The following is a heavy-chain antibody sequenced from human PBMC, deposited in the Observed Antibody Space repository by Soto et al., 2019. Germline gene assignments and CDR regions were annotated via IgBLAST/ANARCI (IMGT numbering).Heavy chain of an antibody. CDR1: GFTFSTYT. V-gene: IGHV3-30-3*01. CDR3: ARDFSTTAPFDY. D-gene: IGHD4-17*01. Sequence: PGESLKISCAASGFTFSTYTLHWVRQAPGNGLEWVAVISFDDSSKFYADSVKGRFTISRDNSKNTLYLQMNSLRAEDTAVYYCARDFSTTAPFDYWGQGTLVTVSS. CDR2: ISFDDSSK. J-gene: IGHJ4*02.